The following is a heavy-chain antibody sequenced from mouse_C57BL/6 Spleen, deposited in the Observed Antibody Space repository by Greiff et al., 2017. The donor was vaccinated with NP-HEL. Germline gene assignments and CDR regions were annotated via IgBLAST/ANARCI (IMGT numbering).Heavy chain of an antibody. CDR1: GYTFTSYW. Sequence: VQLQQPGAELVMPGASVKLSCKASGYTFTSYWMHWVKQRPGQGLEWIGEIDPSDSYTNYNQKFKGKSTLTVDKSSSTAYMQLSSLTSEDSAVYYCARRDYDSWFAYWGQGTLVTVSA. J-gene: IGHJ3*01. CDR3: ARRDYDSWFAY. V-gene: IGHV1-69*01. CDR2: IDPSDSYT. D-gene: IGHD2-4*01.